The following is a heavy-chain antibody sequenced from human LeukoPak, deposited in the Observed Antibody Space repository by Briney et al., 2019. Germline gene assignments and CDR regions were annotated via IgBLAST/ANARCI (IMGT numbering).Heavy chain of an antibody. V-gene: IGHV1-58*02. CDR3: ARGGSYFPNDAFDI. CDR2: IVVGSGNT. CDR1: GFTFTSSA. Sequence: SVKVSCKASGFTFTSSAMQWVRQARGQRLEWIGWIVVGSGNTNYAQKFQERVTITRDMSTSTAYMELSSLRSDDTAVYYCARGGSYFPNDAFDIWGQGTMVTVSS. D-gene: IGHD1-26*01. J-gene: IGHJ3*02.